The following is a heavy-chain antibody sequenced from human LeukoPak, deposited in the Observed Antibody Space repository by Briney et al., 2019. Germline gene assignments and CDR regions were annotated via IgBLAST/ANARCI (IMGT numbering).Heavy chain of an antibody. V-gene: IGHV3-33*01. CDR1: GFTFSSYG. CDR3: ARSRITISPYYYYGMDV. D-gene: IGHD3-3*01. Sequence: PGGSLRLSCAASGFTFSSYGMHWVRQAPGKGLEWVAVIWYDGSNKYYADSVKGRFTISRDNSKNTLYLQMNSLRAEDTAVYYCARSRITISPYYYYGMDVWGQGTTVTVSS. CDR2: IWYDGSNK. J-gene: IGHJ6*02.